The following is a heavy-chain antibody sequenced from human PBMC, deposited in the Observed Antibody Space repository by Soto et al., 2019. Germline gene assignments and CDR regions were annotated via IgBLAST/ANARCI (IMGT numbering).Heavy chain of an antibody. V-gene: IGHV1-24*01. CDR3: ATVAYSSSWFEFDY. CDR1: GYTLTELS. Sequence: GASVKVSCKVSGYTLTELSMHWVRQAPGKGLEWMGGFDPEDGETIYAQKFQGRVTMTEDTSTDTAYMELSSLRSEDTAVYYCATVAYSSSWFEFDYWGQGTLVTVSS. D-gene: IGHD6-13*01. J-gene: IGHJ4*02. CDR2: FDPEDGET.